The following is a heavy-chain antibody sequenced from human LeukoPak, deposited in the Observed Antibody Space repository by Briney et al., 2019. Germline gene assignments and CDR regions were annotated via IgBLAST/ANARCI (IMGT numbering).Heavy chain of an antibody. V-gene: IGHV3-23*01. J-gene: IGHJ4*02. CDR3: AKRRYDSSGHFDS. CDR2: ISGSGSYT. D-gene: IGHD3-22*01. CDR1: GFTVSDYS. Sequence: GGSLRLSCAASGFTVSDYSMSWVRQAPGKGLEWVSAISGSGSYTDYADSVKGRFTISKDLSKNTLYMRMSSLRAEDTAVYFCAKRRYDSSGHFDSWGQGTLVTVSS.